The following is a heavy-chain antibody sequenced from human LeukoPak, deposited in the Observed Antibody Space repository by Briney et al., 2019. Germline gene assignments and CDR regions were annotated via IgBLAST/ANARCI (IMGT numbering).Heavy chain of an antibody. V-gene: IGHV3-9*01. CDR2: ISWKSGNI. D-gene: IGHD6-13*01. CDR1: GFTFSSYW. CDR3: AKDSRAAAGRGWFDP. J-gene: IGHJ5*02. Sequence: SLRLSCAASGFTFSSYWMSWVRQAPGKGLEWVSGISWKSGNIVYADSVKGRFTISRDNGKNSLYLQMNSLRAEDTALYYCAKDSRAAAGRGWFDPWGQGTLVTVSS.